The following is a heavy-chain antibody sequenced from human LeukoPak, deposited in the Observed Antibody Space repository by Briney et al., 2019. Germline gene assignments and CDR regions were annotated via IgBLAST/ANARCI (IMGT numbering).Heavy chain of an antibody. J-gene: IGHJ5*02. V-gene: IGHV4-61*02. CDR1: GDSISSGSYY. CDR3: ARVGFWSGYWFDP. Sequence: PSETLSLTCTVSGDSISSGSYYWSWIRQPAGKGLEWIGRIYTSGSTNYNPSLKSRVTISVDTSKNQFSLKLSSVTAADTAVYYCARVGFWSGYWFDPWGQGTLVTVSS. D-gene: IGHD3-3*01. CDR2: IYTSGST.